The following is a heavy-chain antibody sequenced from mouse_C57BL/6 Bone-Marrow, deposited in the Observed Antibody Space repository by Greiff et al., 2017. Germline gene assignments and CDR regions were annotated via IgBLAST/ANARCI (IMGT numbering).Heavy chain of an antibody. CDR3: AREITTKYYFDY. CDR1: GFTFSSYA. CDR2: ISDGGSYT. V-gene: IGHV5-4*01. J-gene: IGHJ2*01. D-gene: IGHD2-4*01. Sequence: EVQGVESGGGLVKPGGSLKLSCAASGFTFSSYAMSWVRQTPEKRLEWVATISDGGSYTYYPDNVKGRFTISRDNAKNNLYLQMSHLKSEDTAVYYCAREITTKYYFDYWGQGTTLTVSS.